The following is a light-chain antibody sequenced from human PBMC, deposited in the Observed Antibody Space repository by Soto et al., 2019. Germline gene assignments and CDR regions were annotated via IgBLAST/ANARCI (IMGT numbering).Light chain of an antibody. CDR3: QQSLGNPRT. CDR2: LAS. CDR1: QKMNNF. J-gene: IGKJ4*01. Sequence: DIQMTQSPSSLSASVGDGVTITCRASQKMNNFLNWYQQKPGKAPKLLIFLASTLESGVPSRFGGSGSGTDFTLSISSLQPEDSATYYCQQSLGNPRTFGGGTKVEIQ. V-gene: IGKV1-39*01.